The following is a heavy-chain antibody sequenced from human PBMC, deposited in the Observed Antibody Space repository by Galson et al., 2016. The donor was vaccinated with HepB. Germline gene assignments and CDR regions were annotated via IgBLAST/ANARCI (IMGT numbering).Heavy chain of an antibody. J-gene: IGHJ4*02. Sequence: SLRLSCAVSGFTVNNNYMSSVRQAPGKGLEGVSVMYRGGVTNYGDSVKGRATISRDKSKNILYLQLNSLRVEDTGVYYCATHPEHPHGSSGGQGTLVTVSS. CDR2: MYRGGVT. D-gene: IGHD1/OR15-1a*01. CDR3: ATHPEHPHGSS. CDR1: GFTVNNNY. V-gene: IGHV3-66*01.